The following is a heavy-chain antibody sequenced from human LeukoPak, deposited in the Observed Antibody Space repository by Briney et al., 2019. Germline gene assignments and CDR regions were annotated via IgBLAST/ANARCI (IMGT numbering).Heavy chain of an antibody. D-gene: IGHD4-17*01. CDR3: ARDLVTVTKGFDI. Sequence: KPSETPSLTCAVSTDSFSSHYWTWIRQPPGKGLEWIGYISYIGSTNYNPSLKSRVTISIDTSKNQFSLKLSSVTAADTAVYYCARDLVTVTKGFDIWGQGTMVSVSS. CDR1: TDSFSSHY. J-gene: IGHJ3*02. CDR2: ISYIGST. V-gene: IGHV4-59*11.